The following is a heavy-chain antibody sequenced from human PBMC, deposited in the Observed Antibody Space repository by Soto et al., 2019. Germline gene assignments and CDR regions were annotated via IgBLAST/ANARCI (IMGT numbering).Heavy chain of an antibody. CDR3: AKDLSSEKWLRGFDY. Sequence: TGGSLRLSCAASGFTFSSYAMSWVRQAPWKGLEWVSAISGSGGSTYYADSVKGRFTISRDNSKNTLYLQMNSLRAEDTAVYYCAKDLSSEKWLRGFDYWGQGTLVTVSS. CDR1: GFTFSSYA. J-gene: IGHJ4*02. CDR2: ISGSGGST. V-gene: IGHV3-23*01. D-gene: IGHD5-12*01.